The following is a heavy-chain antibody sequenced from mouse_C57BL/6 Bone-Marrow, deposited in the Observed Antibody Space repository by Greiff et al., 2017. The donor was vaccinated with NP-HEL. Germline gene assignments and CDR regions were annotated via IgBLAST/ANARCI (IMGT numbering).Heavy chain of an antibody. CDR2: IDPSDSYT. Sequence: QVQLQQPGAELVKPGASVKLSCKASGYTFTSYWMQWVKQRPGQGLEWIGEIDPSDSYTNYNQKFKGKATLTVDTSSSTAYMQLSSLTSEDSAVYYCARYYYGSSPVGNWYFDVWGTGTTVTVSS. CDR1: GYTFTSYW. CDR3: ARYYYGSSPVGNWYFDV. J-gene: IGHJ1*03. V-gene: IGHV1-50*01. D-gene: IGHD1-1*01.